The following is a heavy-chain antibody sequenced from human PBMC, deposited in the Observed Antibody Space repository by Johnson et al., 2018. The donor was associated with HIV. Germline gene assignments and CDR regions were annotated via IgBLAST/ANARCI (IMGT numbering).Heavy chain of an antibody. J-gene: IGHJ3*02. Sequence: LVETGGGLIQPGGSLRLSCAASGFTVSSNYMSWVRQAPGKGLEWVSVIYSGGSTYYSDSVKGRFTISRDNSKNTLYHQMNSLRAEDTAVYYCASFGLAVAADAFDIWGQGTMVTVSS. V-gene: IGHV3-53*02. CDR2: IYSGGST. CDR3: ASFGLAVAADAFDI. D-gene: IGHD6-19*01. CDR1: GFTVSSNY.